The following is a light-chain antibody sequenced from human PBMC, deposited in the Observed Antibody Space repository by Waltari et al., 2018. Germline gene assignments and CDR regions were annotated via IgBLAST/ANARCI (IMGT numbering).Light chain of an antibody. V-gene: IGLV2-14*03. Sequence: QSALTQPASVSESPGQSITISCTATSSDVIPYNYVSWYQQHPGTAPNLLIYDVNNRPSGGSDRFSGSKSGNAASLTISRLQAEDEADYYCISYTASGTLVFGGGTRLTVL. CDR1: SSDVIPYNY. J-gene: IGLJ2*01. CDR3: ISYTASGTLV. CDR2: DVN.